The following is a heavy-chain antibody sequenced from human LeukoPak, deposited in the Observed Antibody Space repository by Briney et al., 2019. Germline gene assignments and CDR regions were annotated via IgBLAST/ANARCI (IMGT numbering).Heavy chain of an antibody. D-gene: IGHD3-16*01. V-gene: IGHV3-23*01. Sequence: GGSLRLSCASSGFTFSSYAMSWVRQAPGKGLEWVSTIGGTGVRTYYADSVKGRFTISRDNSRNTLYLQINSLRAEDTAVYFCVKDRLGGPYFFHYWGQGTLVTVSS. J-gene: IGHJ4*02. CDR3: VKDRLGGPYFFHY. CDR2: IGGTGVRT. CDR1: GFTFSSYA.